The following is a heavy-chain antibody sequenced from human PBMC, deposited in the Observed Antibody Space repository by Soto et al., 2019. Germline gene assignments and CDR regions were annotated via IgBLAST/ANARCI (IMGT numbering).Heavy chain of an antibody. D-gene: IGHD3-16*02. CDR1: GYTLSELS. Sequence: GASVKVSCKVSGYTLSELSMQWVRQAPGKGLEWMGGFDPEARERSYAKRFRGRLTMTDETPTDTRYMELRSLRSEHTAVSYCAIHRGGRGILDFRYHYHYGMDIWG. CDR3: AIHRGGRGILDFRYHYHYGMDI. J-gene: IGHJ6*01. CDR2: FDPEARER. V-gene: IGHV1-24*01.